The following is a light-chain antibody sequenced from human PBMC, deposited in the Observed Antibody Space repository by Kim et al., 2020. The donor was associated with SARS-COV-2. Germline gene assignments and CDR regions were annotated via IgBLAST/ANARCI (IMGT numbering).Light chain of an antibody. Sequence: QSALTQPPSASGSPGQSVTISCTGTNSDVGGYNYISWYQQHPGKAPKLMIYDVSKRPSGVPDRCSGSKSGNTASLTVAGLQAEDEAEYYCSSHGGRAFGGGTQLTVL. CDR3: SSHGGRA. CDR2: DVS. J-gene: IGLJ3*02. CDR1: NSDVGGYNY. V-gene: IGLV2-8*01.